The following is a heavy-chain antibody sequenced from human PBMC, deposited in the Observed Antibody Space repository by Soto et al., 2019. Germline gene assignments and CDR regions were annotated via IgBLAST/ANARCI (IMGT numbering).Heavy chain of an antibody. Sequence: EVQLLESGGGLVQPGGSLRLSCAASGFTFSSYAMSWVRQAPGKGLEWVSAVSGDGGSTFYPDSVKGRFTISRDNSKSTLFLQMNSLGAEDTAVYYCAKDAIPYNGRNDGFDIWGLGTMVTVSS. CDR2: VSGDGGST. CDR3: AKDAIPYNGRNDGFDI. J-gene: IGHJ3*02. CDR1: GFTFSSYA. V-gene: IGHV3-23*01. D-gene: IGHD1-20*01.